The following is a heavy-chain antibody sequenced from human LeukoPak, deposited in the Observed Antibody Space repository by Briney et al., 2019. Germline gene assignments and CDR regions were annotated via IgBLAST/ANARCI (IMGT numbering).Heavy chain of an antibody. CDR3: ARSDGYGLVGI. V-gene: IGHV4-39*07. J-gene: IGHJ3*02. D-gene: IGHD3-10*01. CDR2: IYSSGST. CDR1: GVSISSGSNY. Sequence: SEPLPLTSSASGVSISSGSNYGGWTRHPPGKTLGWIGSIYSSGSTYYTPSLKSRVIILIDTAKNPVSLNLSSVTAADTAVYYCARSDGYGLVGIWGQGTMVTVSS.